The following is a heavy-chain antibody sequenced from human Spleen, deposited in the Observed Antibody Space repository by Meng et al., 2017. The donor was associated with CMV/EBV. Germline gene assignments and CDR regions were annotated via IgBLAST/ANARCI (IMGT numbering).Heavy chain of an antibody. V-gene: IGHV1-2*02. Sequence: ASVKVSCKASGYNFTGYYMHWVRQAPGQGLEWMGWINPNSGGTNYAQKFQDRVTMTGDTSITTAYMELSRLRSDDMAVYYCARVKRYCTGGSCSSTGYYGMDVWGQGTTVTVSS. J-gene: IGHJ6*02. CDR1: GYNFTGYY. D-gene: IGHD2-15*01. CDR3: ARVKRYCTGGSCSSTGYYGMDV. CDR2: INPNSGGT.